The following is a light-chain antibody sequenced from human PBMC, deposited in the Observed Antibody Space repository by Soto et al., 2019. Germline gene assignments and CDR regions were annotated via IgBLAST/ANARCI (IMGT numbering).Light chain of an antibody. Sequence: QSALTQPASVSGSPGQSITISCTGTSSDVVGYNYVSWYQQHPGKAPKLMIYAVSNRPSGVSNRFSGSKSGNTASLTISGLQAEDEADYYCSSYTSSSLYVFGTGTKLTVL. CDR3: SSYTSSSLYV. CDR2: AVS. V-gene: IGLV2-14*01. J-gene: IGLJ1*01. CDR1: SSDVVGYNY.